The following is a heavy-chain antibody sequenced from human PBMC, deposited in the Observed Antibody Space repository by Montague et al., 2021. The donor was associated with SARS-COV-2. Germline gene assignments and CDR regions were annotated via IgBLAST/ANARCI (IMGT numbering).Heavy chain of an antibody. J-gene: IGHJ4*02. D-gene: IGHD4-11*01. CDR1: GDSVSSNLAT. V-gene: IGHV6-1*01. Sequence: CAISGDSVSSNLATWNWIRQSPSRGLEWLGRTYYRSTWYNDYAESVKSRITIDPNTSKHQFSLHLNSVTPEDTAVYYCARIPLGSKYYFDFWGQGTLVTVSS. CDR3: ARIPLGSKYYFDF. CDR2: TYYRSTWYN.